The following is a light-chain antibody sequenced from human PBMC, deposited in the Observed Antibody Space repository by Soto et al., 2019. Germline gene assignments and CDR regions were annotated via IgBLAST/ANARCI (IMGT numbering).Light chain of an antibody. CDR1: QSVGSSH. J-gene: IGKJ5*01. V-gene: IGKV3-11*01. CDR3: QQRQYWPPIT. Sequence: EIVMTQSPATLSVSPGERATLSCRASQSVGSSHLAWYQQKPGQAPRLLIYDASNRAAGIPARFSGSGSGTDFTLTISSLEPEDFAIYYCQQRQYWPPITFGQGTRLEIK. CDR2: DAS.